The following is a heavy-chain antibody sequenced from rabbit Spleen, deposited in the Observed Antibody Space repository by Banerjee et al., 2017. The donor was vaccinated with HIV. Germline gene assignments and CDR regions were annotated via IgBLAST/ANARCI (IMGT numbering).Heavy chain of an antibody. CDR3: ARGPSISYWDL. CDR2: INAVTGKA. D-gene: IGHD8-1*01. Sequence: QEQLVESGGGLVKPEGSLKLSCTASGISFSNKAVMCWVRQAPGKGLEWIACINAVTGKAVYASWAKGRFTFSKTSSTTVTLQMTSLTAADTATYFCARGPSISYWDLWGPGHPRHRL. J-gene: IGHJ4*01. CDR1: GISFSNKAV. V-gene: IGHV1S45*01.